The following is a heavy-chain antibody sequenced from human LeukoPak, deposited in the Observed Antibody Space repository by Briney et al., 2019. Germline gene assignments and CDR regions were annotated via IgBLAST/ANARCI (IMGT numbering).Heavy chain of an antibody. CDR1: GFTFSSYW. D-gene: IGHD3-3*01. V-gene: IGHV3-7*01. Sequence: GGSLRLSCAASGFTFSSYWMSWVRQAPGKGLEWVANIKQDGSEKYYVGSVKGRFTISRDNAKNSLYLQMNSLRAEDTAVYYCAREQDGYDFWSGYHKQNWFDPWGQGTLVTVSS. CDR2: IKQDGSEK. CDR3: AREQDGYDFWSGYHKQNWFDP. J-gene: IGHJ5*02.